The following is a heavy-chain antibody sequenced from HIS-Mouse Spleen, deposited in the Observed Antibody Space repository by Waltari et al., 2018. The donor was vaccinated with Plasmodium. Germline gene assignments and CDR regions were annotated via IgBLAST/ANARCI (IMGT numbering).Heavy chain of an antibody. CDR3: ASSWYWYFDL. Sequence: EVQLVESGGGLVQPGGYLRLSCADSGFTFGSYWMRWVRQAPGKGLEWVANIKQDGSEKYYVDSVKGRFTISRDNAKNSLYLQMNSLRAEDTAVYYCASSWYWYFDLWGRGTLVTVSS. J-gene: IGHJ2*01. CDR1: GFTFGSYW. D-gene: IGHD6-13*01. V-gene: IGHV3-7*01. CDR2: IKQDGSEK.